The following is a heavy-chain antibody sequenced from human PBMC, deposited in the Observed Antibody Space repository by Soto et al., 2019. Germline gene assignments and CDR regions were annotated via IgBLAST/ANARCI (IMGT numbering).Heavy chain of an antibody. CDR1: GLTFSDYY. CDR3: VIVGRTS. J-gene: IGHJ3*01. D-gene: IGHD3-3*01. CDR2: SKNKANGYTM. V-gene: IGHV3-72*01. Sequence: EVQVVESGGGLVQPGGSLRLSCAVSGLTFSDYYFDWVRQSPGKGLEWVGHSKNKANGYTMEYAASVKGRFTISRDDSKNSVFLQMSSLRTEDTAVYYCVIVGRTSWGHGTTVTVPS.